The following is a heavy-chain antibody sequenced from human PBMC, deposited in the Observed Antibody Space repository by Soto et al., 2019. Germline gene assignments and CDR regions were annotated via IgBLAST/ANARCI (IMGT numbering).Heavy chain of an antibody. D-gene: IGHD6-13*01. Sequence: KVSCKASGGTFSSYAISWVRQAPGQGLEWMGGIIPIFGTANYAQKFQGRVTITADESTSTAYMELSSLRSEDTAAYYCARSRIAAAAPFDYWGQGTLVTVSS. V-gene: IGHV1-69*01. J-gene: IGHJ4*02. CDR1: GGTFSSYA. CDR2: IIPIFGTA. CDR3: ARSRIAAAAPFDY.